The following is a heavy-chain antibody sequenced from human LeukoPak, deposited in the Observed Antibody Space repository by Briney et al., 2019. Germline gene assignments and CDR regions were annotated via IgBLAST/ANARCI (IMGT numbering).Heavy chain of an antibody. J-gene: IGHJ4*02. D-gene: IGHD1-26*01. CDR1: GFTFSDYY. V-gene: IGHV3-11*01. CDR2: IISSGSTI. Sequence: GGSLRLSCAASGFTFSDYYMSWIRQAPGKGLEWVSYIISSGSTIYYADSVKGRFTISRDNAKNSLYLQMNSLRAEDTAVYYCARVYRVFTYFDYWGQGTLVTVSS. CDR3: ARVYRVFTYFDY.